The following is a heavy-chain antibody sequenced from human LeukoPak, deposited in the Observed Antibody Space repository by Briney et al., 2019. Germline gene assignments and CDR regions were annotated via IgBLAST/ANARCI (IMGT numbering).Heavy chain of an antibody. CDR1: GFTFDDYA. CDR2: ISWNSGSL. J-gene: IGHJ3*02. V-gene: IGHV3-9*01. Sequence: GGSLRLSCAASGFTFDDYAMHWVRQAPEKGLEWVSGISWNSGSLDYADSVKGRFTISRDNAKNSLYLQMNSLRAEDTAVYYCARMKGAFDIWGQGTMVTVSS. D-gene: IGHD2-8*01. CDR3: ARMKGAFDI.